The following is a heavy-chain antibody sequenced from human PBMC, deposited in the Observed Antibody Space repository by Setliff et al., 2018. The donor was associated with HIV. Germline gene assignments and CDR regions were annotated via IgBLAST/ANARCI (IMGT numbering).Heavy chain of an antibody. CDR3: AKTSGWTTIDY. CDR2: IRSDGSSK. D-gene: IGHD6-19*01. V-gene: IGHV3-30*02. CDR1: GFTFSTYG. Sequence: GGSLRLSCAASGFTFSTYGMHWVRRAPGKGLEWVAFIRSDGSSKYYADSVKGRFTISRDNSKNTLYLQMNSLRAEDTAVYYCAKTSGWTTIDYWGQGTLVTVSS. J-gene: IGHJ4*02.